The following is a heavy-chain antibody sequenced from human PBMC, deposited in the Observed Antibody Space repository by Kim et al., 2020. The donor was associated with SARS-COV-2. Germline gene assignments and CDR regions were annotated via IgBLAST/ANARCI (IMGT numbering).Heavy chain of an antibody. CDR1: GFTFSSYG. CDR2: ISYDGSNK. D-gene: IGHD6-19*01. J-gene: IGHJ3*02. CDR3: AKQETSGWYGGVDSAFDI. Sequence: GGSLRLSCAASGFTFSSYGMHWVRQAPGKGLEWVAVISYDGSNKYYAESVKGRFTISRDNSKNTLYLQMNSLRAEDTAVYYCAKQETSGWYGGVDSAFDIWGQGTMVTVSS. V-gene: IGHV3-30*18.